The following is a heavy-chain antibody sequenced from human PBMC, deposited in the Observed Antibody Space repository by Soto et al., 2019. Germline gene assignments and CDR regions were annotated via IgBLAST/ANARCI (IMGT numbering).Heavy chain of an antibody. CDR3: AICGGDCYWPY. D-gene: IGHD2-21*02. CDR2: IYYSGST. J-gene: IGHJ4*02. CDR1: GGSVSSGSYY. Sequence: SETLSLTCTVSGGSVSSGSYYWSWIRQPPGKGLEWIGYIYYSGSTNYNPSLKSRVTISVDTSKNQFSLKLSSVTAADTAVYYCAICGGDCYWPYWGQGTLVTVSS. V-gene: IGHV4-61*01.